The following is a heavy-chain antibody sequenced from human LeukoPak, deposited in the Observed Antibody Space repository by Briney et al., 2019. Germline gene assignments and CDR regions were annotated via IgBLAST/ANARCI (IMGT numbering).Heavy chain of an antibody. V-gene: IGHV4-61*02. D-gene: IGHD3-10*01. J-gene: IGHJ4*02. CDR2: IYTSGST. Sequence: SETLSLTCTVSGGSISSGSYYWSWIRQPAGKGLEWIGRIYTSGSTNYNPSLKSRVTISVDTSKNQFSLKLSSVTAADTAVYYCARLYGSGSSLYFDYWGQGTLVTVSS. CDR3: ARLYGSGSSLYFDY. CDR1: GGSISSGSYY.